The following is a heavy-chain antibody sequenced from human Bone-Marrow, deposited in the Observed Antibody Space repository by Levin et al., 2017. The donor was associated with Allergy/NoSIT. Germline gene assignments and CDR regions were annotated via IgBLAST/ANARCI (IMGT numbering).Heavy chain of an antibody. J-gene: IGHJ4*02. Sequence: SVKVSCKASGGNFKTYAFSWVRQAPGQGLEWMGVIIPIHGTTNYAQHFQGRVRITADEYTATVNMDLNSLRSEDTAVYYCAAGVWSGYSPLDFWGQGT. V-gene: IGHV1-69*13. D-gene: IGHD3-3*01. CDR2: IIPIHGTT. CDR3: AAGVWSGYSPLDF. CDR1: GGNFKTYA.